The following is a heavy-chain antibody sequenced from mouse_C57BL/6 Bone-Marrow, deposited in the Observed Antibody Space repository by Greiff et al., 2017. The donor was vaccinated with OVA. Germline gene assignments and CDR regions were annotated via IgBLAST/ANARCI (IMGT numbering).Heavy chain of an antibody. D-gene: IGHD5-5*01. V-gene: IGHV3-6*01. CDR3: ARGDYHYYYAMDY. CDR1: GYSITSGYY. Sequence: DVQLQESGPGLVKPSQSLSLTCSVTGYSITSGYYWNWIRQFPGNKLEWMGYISYDGSNNYNPSLKNRISITRDTSKNQFFLKLNSVTTEDTATYYCARGDYHYYYAMDYWGQGTSVTVSS. J-gene: IGHJ4*01. CDR2: ISYDGSN.